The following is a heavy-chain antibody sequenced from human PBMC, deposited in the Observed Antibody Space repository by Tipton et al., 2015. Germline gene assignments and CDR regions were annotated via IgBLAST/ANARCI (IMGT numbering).Heavy chain of an antibody. V-gene: IGHV3-23*01. Sequence: SLRLSCAASGFTFTKYAMNWVRQAPGKGLEWVSGISGSGGSTYYADSVKGRFTISRDNAKNSLFLQMSSLRAEDTAVYYCARDGGDIALDYWRQGTLVTVSS. CDR2: ISGSGGST. J-gene: IGHJ4*02. CDR3: ARDGGDIALDY. CDR1: GFTFTKYA. D-gene: IGHD2-15*01.